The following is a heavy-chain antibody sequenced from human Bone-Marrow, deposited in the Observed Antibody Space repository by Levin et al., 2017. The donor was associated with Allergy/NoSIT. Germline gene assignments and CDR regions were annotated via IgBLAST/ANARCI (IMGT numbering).Heavy chain of an antibody. V-gene: IGHV1-69*02. CDR1: ADTFNRYT. CDR3: GRVPVAKYSFDS. Sequence: SVKVSCKASADTFNRYTISWVRQAPGQGLEWMGRILPILGIAEFAQNFQGSVTFTADTSTNVAYMELRSLKSADTAVYYCGRVPVAKYSFDSWGQGTLVIVAS. CDR2: ILPILGIA. J-gene: IGHJ4*02. D-gene: IGHD6-19*01.